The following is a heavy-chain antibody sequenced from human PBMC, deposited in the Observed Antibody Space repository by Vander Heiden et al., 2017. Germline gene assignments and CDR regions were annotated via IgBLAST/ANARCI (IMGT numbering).Heavy chain of an antibody. D-gene: IGHD4-17*01. CDR2: FYHRGST. V-gene: IGHV4-39*01. J-gene: IGHJ4*02. CDR3: ASGYGAIDD. Sequence: QLQLQESGPRMVKPSETLSLTCTLSCGTISGSNHYWGWIRQAPGERLEWIGNFYHRGSTYYNSSLKSRVTISVDTSKNQISLMLTSVTAADTAFYYCASGYGAIDDWGQGQLVTVSS. CDR1: CGTISGSNHY.